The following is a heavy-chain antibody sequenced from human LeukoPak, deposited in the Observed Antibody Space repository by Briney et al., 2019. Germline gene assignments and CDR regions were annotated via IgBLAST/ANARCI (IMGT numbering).Heavy chain of an antibody. D-gene: IGHD5-18*01. CDR1: GGSFSGYY. CDR3: ARLDLQLWSHKFDY. Sequence: PSETLSLTCAVYGGSFSGYYWSWVRQPPGKGLEGIGYIYYSGSTNYNPSLKSRVTISVDTSKNQFSLKLSSVTAADTAVYYCARLDLQLWSHKFDYWGQGTLVTVSS. J-gene: IGHJ4*02. CDR2: IYYSGST. V-gene: IGHV4-59*08.